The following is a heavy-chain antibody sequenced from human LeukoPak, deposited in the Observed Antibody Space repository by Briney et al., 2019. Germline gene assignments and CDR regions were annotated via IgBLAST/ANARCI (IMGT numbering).Heavy chain of an antibody. CDR1: GYTFTSYY. J-gene: IGHJ4*02. D-gene: IGHD3-22*01. CDR3: ARDRDYYDSSGPLPVFDY. V-gene: IGHV1-46*01. Sequence: ASVKVSCKASGYTFTSYYMHWVRQAPGQGLEWMGIINPSGGSTSYAQKFQGRVTMTRDTSTSTVYMELSSLRSEDAAVYYCARDRDYYDSSGPLPVFDYWGQGTLVTVSS. CDR2: INPSGGST.